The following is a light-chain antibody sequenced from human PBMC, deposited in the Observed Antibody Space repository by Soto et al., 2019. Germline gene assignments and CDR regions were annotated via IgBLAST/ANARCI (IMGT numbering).Light chain of an antibody. CDR2: WAS. CDR3: QQYYGVATCT. V-gene: IGKV4-1*01. CDR1: QSVLYSGNNKNY. Sequence: DIVMTQSPDSLAVSLGERASINCTSSQSVLYSGNNKNYLAWYQQKPGQPPKLLIYWASTRESGVPDRFSGSGSGTDFTLTISSLQAEDVAVYYCQQYYGVATCTFGQGTKVEIK. J-gene: IGKJ1*01.